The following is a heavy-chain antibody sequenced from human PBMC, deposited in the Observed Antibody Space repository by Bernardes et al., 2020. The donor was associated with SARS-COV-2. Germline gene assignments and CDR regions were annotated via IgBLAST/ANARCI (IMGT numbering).Heavy chain of an antibody. CDR1: GFVFSDYA. D-gene: IGHD3-22*01. V-gene: IGHV3-23*01. J-gene: IGHJ4*02. Sequence: GGSLRLSCEVFGFVFSDYAMTWVRRPPGKGLECVAVISGSGGTTYYAESVKGRFTVSRDNSKNTLYLQMNGLGADDTAAYYCAKDMDYYYESRGQVGFDHWGQGILVTVSS. CDR3: AKDMDYYYESRGQVGFDH. CDR2: ISGSGGTT.